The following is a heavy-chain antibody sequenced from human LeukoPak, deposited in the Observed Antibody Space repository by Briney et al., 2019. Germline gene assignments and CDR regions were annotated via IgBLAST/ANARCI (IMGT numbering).Heavy chain of an antibody. J-gene: IGHJ4*02. Sequence: GGSLRLSCAASGFAFSRYSMNWVRQAPGKGLEWVSSISSDSSHIYYADSVKGRFTISRDNAKNSLYLQMNSLRAEDTAVYYCARDLSSSWYYFDYWGQGTLVTVSS. CDR1: GFAFSRYS. D-gene: IGHD6-13*01. V-gene: IGHV3-21*01. CDR3: ARDLSSSWYYFDY. CDR2: ISSDSSHI.